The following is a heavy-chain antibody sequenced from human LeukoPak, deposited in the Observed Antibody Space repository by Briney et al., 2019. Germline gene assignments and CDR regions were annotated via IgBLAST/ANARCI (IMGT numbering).Heavy chain of an antibody. CDR1: GGSFSGYY. D-gene: IGHD5-18*01. CDR3: ASGGWMQLWKQNWFDP. J-gene: IGHJ5*02. CDR2: INHSGST. Sequence: SETLSLTCAVYGGSFSGYYWSWIRQPPGKGLEWIGEINHSGSTNYNPSLKSRVTISVDTSKNQFSLKLSSVTAADTAVYYCASGGWMQLWKQNWFDPWGQGTLVTVSS. V-gene: IGHV4-34*01.